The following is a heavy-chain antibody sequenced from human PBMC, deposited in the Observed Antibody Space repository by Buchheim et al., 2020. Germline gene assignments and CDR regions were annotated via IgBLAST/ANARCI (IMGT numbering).Heavy chain of an antibody. CDR3: ARDCMDDFWSGYPDY. D-gene: IGHD3-3*01. CDR2: ISSDGSNK. V-gene: IGHV3-30-3*01. J-gene: IGHJ4*02. CDR1: GFTFSSYA. Sequence: QVQLVESGGGVVQPGRSLRLSCAASGFTFSSYAMHWVRQAPGKGLEWVAVISSDGSNKYYADSVKGRFTISRDNSKNPLYLQMNSLRAEDTAVYYCARDCMDDFWSGYPDYWGQGTL.